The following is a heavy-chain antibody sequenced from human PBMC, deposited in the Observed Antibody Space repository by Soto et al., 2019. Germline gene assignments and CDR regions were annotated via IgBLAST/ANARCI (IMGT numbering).Heavy chain of an antibody. CDR1: GYTFTTYG. CDR3: ATRSPAFDY. CDR2: ISTDKGHT. Sequence: GASVKVSCKTSGYTFTTYGISWVRQAPGQGLEWMGRISTDKGHTNYAQKFQGRVTMTTDTSTSTAYMELRSLRSDDTAIYYCATRSPAFDYWGQGTLVTVSS. V-gene: IGHV1-18*01. J-gene: IGHJ4*02.